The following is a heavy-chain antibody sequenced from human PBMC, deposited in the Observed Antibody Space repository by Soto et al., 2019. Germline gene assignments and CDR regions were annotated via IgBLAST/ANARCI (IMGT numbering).Heavy chain of an antibody. CDR1: GYTFTGYY. Sequence: ASVKVSCKASGYTFTGYYMHWVRQAPGQGLEWMGWINPNSGGTNYAQKFQGRVTMTRDTSISAAYMELSRLRSDDTAVYYCARDTSKSSGSVFGYWGQGTLVTVSS. D-gene: IGHD6-19*01. V-gene: IGHV1-2*02. J-gene: IGHJ4*02. CDR3: ARDTSKSSGSVFGY. CDR2: INPNSGGT.